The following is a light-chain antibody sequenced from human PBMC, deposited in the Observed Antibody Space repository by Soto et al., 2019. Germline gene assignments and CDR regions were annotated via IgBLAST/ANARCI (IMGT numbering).Light chain of an antibody. J-gene: IGLJ1*01. CDR3: QVWDSRRDRYD. V-gene: IGLV3-21*02. CDR1: NIGSYT. Sequence: SYDLTQPPPVSVAPGQTAWITCGGNNIGSYTVHWYQQRPGQAPVLVVYDDSDRPSGIPERFSGSKSGNTATLTISRVEAGDEADYYCQVWDSRRDRYDFGTGTKVTVL. CDR2: DDS.